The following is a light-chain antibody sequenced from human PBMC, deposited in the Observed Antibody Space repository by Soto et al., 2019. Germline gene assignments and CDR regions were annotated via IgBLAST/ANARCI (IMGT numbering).Light chain of an antibody. CDR3: QQYDNLWLT. CDR2: DAS. Sequence: DIQMTQSPSSLSASVGDRVTITCQASQDMSNYLNWYQQKPGKAPKLLIYDASNLETGVPSRFSGSGSGTDFTFTISSLQHEDIATYYCQQYDNLWLTFGGGTKVEIK. CDR1: QDMSNY. J-gene: IGKJ4*01. V-gene: IGKV1-33*01.